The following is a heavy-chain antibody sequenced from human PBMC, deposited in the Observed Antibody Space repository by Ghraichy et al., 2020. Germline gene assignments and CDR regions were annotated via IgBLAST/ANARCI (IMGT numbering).Heavy chain of an antibody. CDR3: ARGLPFYDFWSGYYNDMNYFDY. Sequence: SETLSLTCTVSGGSISSYYWSWIRQPPGKGLEWIGYIYYSGGTNYNPSLKSRVTISVDTSKNQFSLKLNSVTAADTAVYYCARGLPFYDFWSGYYNDMNYFDYWGQGTLVTVSS. J-gene: IGHJ4*02. CDR1: GGSISSYY. D-gene: IGHD3-3*01. V-gene: IGHV4-59*01. CDR2: IYYSGGT.